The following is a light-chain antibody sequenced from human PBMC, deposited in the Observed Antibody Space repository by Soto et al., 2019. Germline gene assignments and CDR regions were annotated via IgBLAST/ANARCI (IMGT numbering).Light chain of an antibody. CDR3: SSYTSGITFVV. Sequence: QSVLTQPASVSGSPGQSITIPCTGTNSDLGAHNYVSWYQQHPGKVPKLMIYDVSNRPSGVSNRFSGSKSGNTASLTISGLQAEDEADYYCSSYTSGITFVVFGGGTKLTVL. J-gene: IGLJ2*01. CDR1: NSDLGAHNY. CDR2: DVS. V-gene: IGLV2-14*03.